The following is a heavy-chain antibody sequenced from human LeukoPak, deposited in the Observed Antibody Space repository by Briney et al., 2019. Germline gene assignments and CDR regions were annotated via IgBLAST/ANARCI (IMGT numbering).Heavy chain of an antibody. V-gene: IGHV3-53*01. D-gene: IGHD2-15*01. Sequence: GGSLRLSCAASGFTVSSNYMSWVRQAPGKGLEWVSVIYSGGSTYYADSVKGRFTISRDNSKNTLYLQMNSLRAEDTAVYYCARDTQEVHGWYFDLWGRGTLVTVSS. CDR1: GFTVSSNY. CDR3: ARDTQEVHGWYFDL. J-gene: IGHJ2*01. CDR2: IYSGGST.